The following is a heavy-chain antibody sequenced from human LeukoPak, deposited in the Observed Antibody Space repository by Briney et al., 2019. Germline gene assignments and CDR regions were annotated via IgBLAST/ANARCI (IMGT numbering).Heavy chain of an antibody. D-gene: IGHD6-13*01. CDR1: GGSFSGYY. Sequence: PSETLSLTCAVYGGSFSGYYWSWIRQPPGKGLEWIGEINHSGSTNYNPSLKSRVTISVDTSKNQFSLKLSSVTAADTAVYYCARVHQQLAHWYFDLWGRGTLVTVSS. CDR2: INHSGST. CDR3: ARVHQQLAHWYFDL. V-gene: IGHV4-34*01. J-gene: IGHJ2*01.